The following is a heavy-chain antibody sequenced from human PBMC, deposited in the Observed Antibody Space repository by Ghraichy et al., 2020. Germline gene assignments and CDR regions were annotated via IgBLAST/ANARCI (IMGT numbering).Heavy chain of an antibody. D-gene: IGHD3-10*01. CDR1: GYTFTSYG. J-gene: IGHJ4*02. V-gene: IGHV1-18*01. CDR3: AREPRLLWFGELLEVRFDY. CDR2: ISAYNGNT. Sequence: ASVKVSCKASGYTFTSYGISWVRQAPGQGLEWMGWISAYNGNTNYAQKLQGRVTMTTDTSTSTAYMELRSLRSDDTAVYYCAREPRLLWFGELLEVRFDYWGQGTLVTVSS.